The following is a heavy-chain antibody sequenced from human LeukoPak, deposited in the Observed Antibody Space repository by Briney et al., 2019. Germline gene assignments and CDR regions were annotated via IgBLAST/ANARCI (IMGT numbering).Heavy chain of an antibody. V-gene: IGHV1-69*05. CDR1: GGTFISYA. J-gene: IGHJ5*02. CDR3: ARYSSSSWFDP. D-gene: IGHD6-6*01. CDR2: IIPIFGTA. Sequence: SVKVSCKASGGTFISYAISWVRQAPGQGLEWMGRIIPIFGTANYAQKFQGRVTITTDESTSTAYMELSSLRSEDTAVYYCARYSSSSWFDPWGQGTLVTVSS.